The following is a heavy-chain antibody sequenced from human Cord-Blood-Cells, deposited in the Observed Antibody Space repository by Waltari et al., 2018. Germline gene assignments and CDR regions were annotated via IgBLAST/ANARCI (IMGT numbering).Heavy chain of an antibody. CDR2: ISGSGGST. V-gene: IGHV3-23*01. D-gene: IGHD1-1*01. CDR3: AKQTELEFYLFDY. CDR1: GFTFSSHA. J-gene: IGHJ4*02. Sequence: EVQLLESGGGLLQHGGCLTLSCAASGFTFSSHATIWVRLAPGKGLEWVSAISGSGGSTYYADAVKCRFTISRDNSKNTLYLQRNSLRAEDTAVYYCAKQTELEFYLFDYWGQGTLVTVSS.